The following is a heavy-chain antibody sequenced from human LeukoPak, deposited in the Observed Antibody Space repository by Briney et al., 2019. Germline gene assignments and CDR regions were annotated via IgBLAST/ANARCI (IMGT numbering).Heavy chain of an antibody. V-gene: IGHV3-49*04. CDR3: TKSGTAIVGTTAAYYFDY. D-gene: IGHD1-26*01. CDR1: GSTFGDYA. Sequence: PGGSLRLSCTASGSTFGDYAMSWVRQAAGKGLEWVGFIRSKAYGGTAEYAASVKGRFTISRDDSKSIAYLQMNSLKTEDTAVYYCTKSGTAIVGTTAAYYFDYWGQGTLVTVSS. CDR2: IRSKAYGGTA. J-gene: IGHJ4*02.